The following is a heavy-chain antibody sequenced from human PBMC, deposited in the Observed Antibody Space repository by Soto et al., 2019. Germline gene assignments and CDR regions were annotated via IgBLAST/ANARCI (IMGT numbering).Heavy chain of an antibody. CDR1: GFTFDDYA. Sequence: GGSLRLSCAASGFTFDDYAMHWVRQAPGKGLEWVSGISWNSGSIGYADSVKGRFTISRDNAKNSLYLQMNSLRAEDTALYYCAKASGDYGTFLYYYYYMDVWGKGTTVTVSS. D-gene: IGHD4-17*01. J-gene: IGHJ6*03. CDR3: AKASGDYGTFLYYYYYMDV. V-gene: IGHV3-9*01. CDR2: ISWNSGSI.